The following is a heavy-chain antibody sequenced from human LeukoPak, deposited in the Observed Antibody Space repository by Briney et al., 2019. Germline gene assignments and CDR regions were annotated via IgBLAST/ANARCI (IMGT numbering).Heavy chain of an antibody. V-gene: IGHV4-39*01. Sequence: SETLSLTCTVSGGSINTNSYYWGWIRQPPGKGLEWIGSFYYSGSTYYNPSLKSRFTISVDMSKNQFSLKLSSVTAADTAVYYCARHVAYYYYMDVWGKGATVTVSS. CDR1: GGSINTNSYY. CDR3: ARHVAYYYYMDV. J-gene: IGHJ6*03. CDR2: FYYSGST.